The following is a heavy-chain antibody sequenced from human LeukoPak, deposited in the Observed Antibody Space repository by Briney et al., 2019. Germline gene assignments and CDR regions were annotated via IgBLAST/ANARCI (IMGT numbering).Heavy chain of an antibody. V-gene: IGHV1-2*04. CDR2: INPNSGGT. CDR1: GYTFTGYY. D-gene: IGHD3-9*01. CDR3: ARGVMPTYYDILTGSHLTGGNWFDP. J-gene: IGHJ5*02. Sequence: ASVKVACKASGYTFTGYYMHWVRQAPGQGLELMGWINPNSGGTNYAQKFQGWVTMTRDTSISTAYMELSRLRSDDTAVYYCARGVMPTYYDILTGSHLTGGNWFDPWGQGTLVTVSS.